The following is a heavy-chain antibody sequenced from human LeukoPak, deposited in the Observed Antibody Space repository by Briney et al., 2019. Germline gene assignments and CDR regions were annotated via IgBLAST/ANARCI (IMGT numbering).Heavy chain of an antibody. V-gene: IGHV3-73*01. Sequence: GGSLRLSCAASGFTFSGSAMHWVRQASGKGLEWVGRIRSKANSYATAYAASVKGRFTISRDDSKNTAYLQMNSLKTEDTAVYYCTRTIAVPGTSTTEWGQGTLVTVSS. D-gene: IGHD6-19*01. CDR2: IRSKANSYAT. CDR3: TRTIAVPGTSTTE. J-gene: IGHJ4*02. CDR1: GFTFSGSA.